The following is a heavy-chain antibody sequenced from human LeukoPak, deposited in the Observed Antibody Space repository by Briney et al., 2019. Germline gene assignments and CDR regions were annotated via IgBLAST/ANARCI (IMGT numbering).Heavy chain of an antibody. CDR3: AKPAKTDYADY. J-gene: IGHJ4*02. CDR1: GFTFTLWNYA. D-gene: IGHD1-14*01. CDR2: MSYDGSNK. V-gene: IGHV3-30*04. Sequence: GGSLRLSCAASGFTFTLWNYAMHWVRQAPGRGPEWVAFMSYDGSNKYYADAVKGRFTISRDNSKNTLYMQMNSLRAEDTALYYCAKPAKTDYADYWGQGTLVTVSS.